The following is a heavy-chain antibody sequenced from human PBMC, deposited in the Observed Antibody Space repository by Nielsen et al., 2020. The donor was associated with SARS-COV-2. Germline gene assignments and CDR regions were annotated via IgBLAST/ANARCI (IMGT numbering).Heavy chain of an antibody. CDR1: GFTFSSYG. CDR2: ISYDGSNK. CDR3: ARDHPGYSYGSDY. Sequence: GESLKISCAASGFTFSSYGMHWVRQAPGKGLEWVAVISYDGSNKYYADSVKGRFAISRDNSKNTLYLQMNSLRAEDTAVYYCARDHPGYSYGSDYWGQGTLVTVSS. D-gene: IGHD5-18*01. V-gene: IGHV3-30*03. J-gene: IGHJ4*02.